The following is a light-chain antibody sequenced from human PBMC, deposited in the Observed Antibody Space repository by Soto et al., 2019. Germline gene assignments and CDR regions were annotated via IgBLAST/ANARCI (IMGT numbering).Light chain of an antibody. J-gene: IGKJ1*01. Sequence: DIQMTQSPSTLSTSIGDRVTITCRASQSISDSLAWYQQKPGKAPFLLISDASNFERGVPSRFSRSGSGTEFTLTISSMQPDDFATYFCQQYSGYSRTLGKGTKVDIK. CDR2: DAS. CDR3: QQYSGYSRT. CDR1: QSISDS. V-gene: IGKV1-5*01.